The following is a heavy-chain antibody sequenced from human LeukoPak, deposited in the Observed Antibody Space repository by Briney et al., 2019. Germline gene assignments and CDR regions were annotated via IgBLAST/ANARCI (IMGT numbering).Heavy chain of an antibody. V-gene: IGHV1-18*01. J-gene: IGHJ4*02. Sequence: ASVKVSCKASGYTFTSYGISWVRQAPGQGLEWMGWISVYNGNTNYAQKLQGRVTMTTDTSTSTAYMELRSLRSDDTAVYYCARGIVLTRVRGIIITHFDFWGQGTLVTVSS. D-gene: IGHD3-10*01. CDR1: GYTFTSYG. CDR3: ARGIVLTRVRGIIITHFDF. CDR2: ISVYNGNT.